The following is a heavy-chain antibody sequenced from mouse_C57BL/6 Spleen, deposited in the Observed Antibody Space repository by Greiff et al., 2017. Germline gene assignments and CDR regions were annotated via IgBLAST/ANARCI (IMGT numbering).Heavy chain of an antibody. D-gene: IGHD1-1*01. Sequence: EVNLVESGGDLVKPGGSLKLSCAASGFTFSSYGMSWVRQTPDKRLEWVATISSGGSYTYYPDSVKGRFTISRDNAKNTLYLQMSSLKSEDTAMYYCASQALHYYGSSYGYFDVWGTGTTVTVSS. V-gene: IGHV5-6*01. CDR1: GFTFSSYG. CDR3: ASQALHYYGSSYGYFDV. CDR2: ISSGGSYT. J-gene: IGHJ1*03.